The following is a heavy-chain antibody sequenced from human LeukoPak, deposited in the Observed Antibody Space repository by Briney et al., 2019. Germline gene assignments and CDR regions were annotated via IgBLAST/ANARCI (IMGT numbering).Heavy chain of an antibody. CDR3: ARRDGYGAYDI. CDR2: IYPGDSDT. V-gene: IGHV5-51*01. CDR1: GYSFTTYW. D-gene: IGHD5-24*01. Sequence: GESLKISCQGSGYSFTTYWVAWARQIPGKGLEWMGIIYPGDSDTRYSPSFQGQVTISADRSISTAYLQWNSLKASDTAMYYCARRDGYGAYDIWGQGTMVTVSS. J-gene: IGHJ3*02.